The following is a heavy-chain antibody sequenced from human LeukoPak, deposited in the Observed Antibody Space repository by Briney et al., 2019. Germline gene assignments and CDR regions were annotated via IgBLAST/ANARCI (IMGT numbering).Heavy chain of an antibody. J-gene: IGHJ5*02. Sequence: SQTLSLTCTVSGGSISSGDYYWSWIRQPPGKGLEWIGYSYYSGSTYYNPSLKGRVTISVDTSKNQFSLKLSSVTAADTAVHYCASYYDSSGGDWFDPWGQGTLVTVSS. V-gene: IGHV4-30-4*01. CDR1: GGSISSGDYY. CDR3: ASYYDSSGGDWFDP. D-gene: IGHD3-22*01. CDR2: SYYSGST.